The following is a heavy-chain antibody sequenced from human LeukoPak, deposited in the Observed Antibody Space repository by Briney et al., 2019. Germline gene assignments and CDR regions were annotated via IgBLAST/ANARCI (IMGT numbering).Heavy chain of an antibody. D-gene: IGHD2-15*01. V-gene: IGHV4-39*07. Sequence: SETLSLTCTVSGGSISSSSYYWGWIRQPPGKGLEWIGSIYYSGSTYYNPSLKSRVTISVDTSKNQFSLKLSSVTAADTAVYYCARDLGRVVGHIWGQGTMVTVSS. CDR1: GGSISSSSYY. J-gene: IGHJ3*02. CDR3: ARDLGRVVGHI. CDR2: IYYSGST.